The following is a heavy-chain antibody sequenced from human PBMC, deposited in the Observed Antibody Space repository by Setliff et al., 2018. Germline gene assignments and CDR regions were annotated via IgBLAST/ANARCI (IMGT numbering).Heavy chain of an antibody. V-gene: IGHV1-69*10. CDR1: GGTFSSYA. D-gene: IGHD1-26*01. J-gene: IGHJ3*02. CDR3: ASWWEGAFDI. Sequence: GASVKVSCKASGGTFSSYAISWVRQAPGQGLEWMGGIIPIFAVPNYAQKFQGRVTITADKSTSTAYMELSSLRSEDTAVYYCASWWEGAFDIWGQGTMVTVSS. CDR2: IIPIFAVP.